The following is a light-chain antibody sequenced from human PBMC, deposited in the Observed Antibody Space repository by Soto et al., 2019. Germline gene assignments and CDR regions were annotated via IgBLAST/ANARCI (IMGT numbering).Light chain of an antibody. CDR3: QQRNSYPRT. V-gene: IGKV1-9*01. CDR2: AAS. CDR1: QGINIF. Sequence: DIQLTQSPSFLSASVGDRVTITCRASQGINIFLAWFQQKPGKAPNLLLSAASTLQSVVPSRFSGSGSETEFTLTITSLQPEDSATYYCQQRNSYPRTFGQGTKVEIK. J-gene: IGKJ2*01.